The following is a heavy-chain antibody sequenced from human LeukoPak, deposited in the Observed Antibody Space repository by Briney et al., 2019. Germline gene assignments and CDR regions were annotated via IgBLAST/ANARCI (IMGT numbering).Heavy chain of an antibody. CDR2: VYYTGSA. D-gene: IGHD2-21*01. J-gene: IGHJ3*02. V-gene: IGHV4-61*01. CDR3: ARYIVARAFDI. CDR1: GGSVSNGNFY. Sequence: SETLSLTCTVSGGSVSNGNFYWSWLRQPPGKPLEWIGYVYYTGSAYYNPSLEGRVTISVDTSKNQFSVRLSSVTAADTAMYYCARYIVARAFDIWGQGTMVTVSS.